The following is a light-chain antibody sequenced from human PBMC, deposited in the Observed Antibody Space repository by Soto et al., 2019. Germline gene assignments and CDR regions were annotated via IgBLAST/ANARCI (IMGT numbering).Light chain of an antibody. CDR1: QGISNY. V-gene: IGKV1-27*01. CDR2: ATS. CDR3: QNYNSPPLT. J-gene: IGKJ4*01. Sequence: DIQMTQSPSSLSASVGDRVTITCRASQGISNYLAWYKQKPGKVPKLLIYATSTLHSGVPSRFSGSRSGTDFTLTISTLQPEDVATYYCQNYNSPPLTFGGGTRVEIK.